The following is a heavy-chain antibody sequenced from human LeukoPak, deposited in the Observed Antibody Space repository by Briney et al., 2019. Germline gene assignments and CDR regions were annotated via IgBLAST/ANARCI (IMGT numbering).Heavy chain of an antibody. D-gene: IGHD4-11*01. J-gene: IGHJ4*02. Sequence: PGGSLRLSCAASGFTFSSYAMHWVRQAPGKGLEWVAVISYDGSNKYYADSVKGRFTISRDNSKSTLYLQMNSLRAEDTAVYYCARDKAYTSYDYWGQGTLLIVSS. CDR2: ISYDGSNK. V-gene: IGHV3-30*04. CDR3: ARDKAYTSYDY. CDR1: GFTFSSYA.